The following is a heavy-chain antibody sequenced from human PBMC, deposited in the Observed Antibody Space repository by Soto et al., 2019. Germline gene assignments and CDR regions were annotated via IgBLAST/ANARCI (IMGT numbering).Heavy chain of an antibody. Sequence: QPGGSLRLSCSASGFTFSSYAMHWVRQAPGKGLEYVSAISSNGGSTYYADSVKGRFTISRDNSKNTLYLQMSSLRAEDTAVYYCVKEDSAAAFQSVYWGQGTLVTVSS. J-gene: IGHJ4*02. D-gene: IGHD6-13*01. CDR3: VKEDSAAAFQSVY. V-gene: IGHV3-64D*06. CDR2: ISSNGGST. CDR1: GFTFSSYA.